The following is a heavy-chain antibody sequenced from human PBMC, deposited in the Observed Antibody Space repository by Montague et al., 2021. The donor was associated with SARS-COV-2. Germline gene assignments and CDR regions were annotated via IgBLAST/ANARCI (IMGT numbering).Heavy chain of an antibody. CDR1: GGSMRDYY. Sequence: SETLSLTCTVSGGSMRDYYWSWIRQPPGEGLEWIGYIYYSGSTDYNPSLNSRVTLSLDTSKNQFSLNLRSVTAADTAFYYCARVHYYTGYVDSWGRELWSASPQ. V-gene: IGHV4-59*01. D-gene: IGHD3-22*01. CDR2: IYYSGST. CDR3: ARVHYYTGYVDS. J-gene: IGHJ4*02.